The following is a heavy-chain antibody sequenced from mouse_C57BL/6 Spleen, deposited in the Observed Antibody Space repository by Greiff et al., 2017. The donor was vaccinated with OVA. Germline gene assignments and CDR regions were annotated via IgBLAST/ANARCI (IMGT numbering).Heavy chain of an antibody. Sequence: EVQPQASGPGPVKPSQSLSLTRSVTCYSITSGYYWNWNRQFPGNKLGWIGYRSYDSSNNDNPSLKNRITVTRDTSTNQFFLKLISVTTADTSTYYCACNMVRSMDYWGQGTSVTVSS. CDR1: CYSITSGYY. CDR3: ACNMVRSMDY. J-gene: IGHJ4*01. CDR2: RSYDSSN. D-gene: IGHD2-13*01. V-gene: IGHV3-6*01.